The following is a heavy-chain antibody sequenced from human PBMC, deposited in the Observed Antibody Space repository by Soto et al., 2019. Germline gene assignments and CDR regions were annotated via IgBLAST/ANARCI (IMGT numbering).Heavy chain of an antibody. D-gene: IGHD3-3*01. CDR3: ARGLTIFGVAGLPRYYGMDV. Sequence: GGSLRLSCAASGFIFRDWFMSWIRQAPGKGLEWISYISKDSGSTYYADSVKGRFTISRDNSKNTLYLQMNSLRAEDTAVYYCARGLTIFGVAGLPRYYGMDVWGQGTTVTVSS. CDR2: ISKDSGST. V-gene: IGHV3-11*05. CDR1: GFIFRDWF. J-gene: IGHJ6*02.